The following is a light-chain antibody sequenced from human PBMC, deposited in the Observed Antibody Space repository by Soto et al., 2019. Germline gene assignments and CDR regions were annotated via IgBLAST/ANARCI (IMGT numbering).Light chain of an antibody. J-gene: IGKJ2*01. V-gene: IGKV3-20*01. CDR2: GIS. Sequence: ENVLTQSPGSLSLSHGERATLSCRDTKSVTSRYFDWYQQKPGQAPRLLISGISSRATDIPARFSGSGSGTEYTLTISRLEPEDFGFYYCQQYSSLPHTFGQGTKLEVK. CDR3: QQYSSLPHT. CDR1: KSVTSRY.